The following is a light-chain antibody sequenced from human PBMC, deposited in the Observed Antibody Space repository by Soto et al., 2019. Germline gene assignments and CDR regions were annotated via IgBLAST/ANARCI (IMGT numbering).Light chain of an antibody. CDR1: HDIKKY. J-gene: IGKJ5*01. V-gene: IGKV1-33*01. CDR3: QQLNSYPIT. Sequence: DIQMTQSPSSLSASVGDRVTITCQASHDIKKYLNWYQQKPGKAPSLLIYDASNLEPGVSSRFSGSGSGTDFTLTISSLQPEDFATYYCQQLNSYPITFGQGTRLEIK. CDR2: DAS.